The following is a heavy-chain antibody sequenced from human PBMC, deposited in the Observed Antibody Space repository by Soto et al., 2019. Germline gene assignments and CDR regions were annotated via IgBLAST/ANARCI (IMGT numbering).Heavy chain of an antibody. CDR1: GFTFIDHY. CDR2: TRNKANSYTT. J-gene: IGHJ6*03. CDR3: ARERSYDFWSGYDEYYYYYMDV. D-gene: IGHD3-3*01. V-gene: IGHV3-72*01. Sequence: GALIISCAASGFTFIDHYIDWVRQAQGKGLEWVGRTRNKANSYTTEYAASVKGRFTISRDDSKNSLYLQMNSLKTEDTAVYYCARERSYDFWSGYDEYYYYYMDVWGKGTTVTVSS.